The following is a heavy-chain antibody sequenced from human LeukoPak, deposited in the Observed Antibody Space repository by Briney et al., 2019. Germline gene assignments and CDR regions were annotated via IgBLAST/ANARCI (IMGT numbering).Heavy chain of an antibody. CDR3: AEAAGGSSDY. D-gene: IGHD3-16*01. J-gene: IGHJ4*02. CDR2: INQDGSEK. V-gene: IGHV3-7*03. Sequence: QSGGSLRLSCAASEFTFSGYWMNWVRQAPGRGPEWVANINQDGSEKHYVDSVKGRFTISRDNSKNTLYLQMNSLRAEDTAVYYCAEAAGGSSDYWGQGTLVTVSS. CDR1: EFTFSGYW.